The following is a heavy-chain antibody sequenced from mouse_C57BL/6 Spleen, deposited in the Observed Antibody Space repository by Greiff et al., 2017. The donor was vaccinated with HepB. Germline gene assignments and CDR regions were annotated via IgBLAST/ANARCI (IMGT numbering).Heavy chain of an antibody. CDR1: GYAFSSSW. V-gene: IGHV1-82*01. CDR2: IYPGDGDT. J-gene: IGHJ2*01. Sequence: VQLQQSGPELVKPGASVKISCKASGYAFSSSWMNWVKQRPGKGLEWIGRIYPGDGDTNYNGKFKGKATLTADKSSSTAYMQLSSLTSEDSEVYFCARSRGSSYFDYWGQGTTLTVSS. D-gene: IGHD1-1*01. CDR3: ARSRGSSYFDY.